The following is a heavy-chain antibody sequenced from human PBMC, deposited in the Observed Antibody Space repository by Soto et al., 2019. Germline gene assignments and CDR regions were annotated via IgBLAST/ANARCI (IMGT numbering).Heavy chain of an antibody. CDR3: ARCNINTLLLWYYYGMDV. CDR2: IIPIFGTA. Sequence: QVQLVQSGAEVKKPGSSVKVSCKASGGTFSSYAISWVRQAPGQGREWMGGIIPIFGTANYAQKFQGRVTITADESTSTADMELSSLRSEDTAVYYCARCNINTLLLWYYYGMDVWGQGTTVTVSS. D-gene: IGHD2-15*01. CDR1: GGTFSSYA. J-gene: IGHJ6*02. V-gene: IGHV1-69*01.